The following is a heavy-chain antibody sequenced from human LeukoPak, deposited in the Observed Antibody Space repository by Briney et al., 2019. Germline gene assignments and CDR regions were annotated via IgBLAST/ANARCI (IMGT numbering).Heavy chain of an antibody. CDR2: IYYSGST. V-gene: IGHV4-31*03. Sequence: PSETLSLTCTVSGGSISSGGYYWSWIRQHPGKGLEWIGYIYYSGSTYYNPSLKSRVTISIDTSKNQFSLKLSPVTAADTAVYYCARAGCDSSGYSTYYFDYWGQGTLVTVSS. J-gene: IGHJ4*02. CDR1: GGSISSGGYY. D-gene: IGHD3-22*01. CDR3: ARAGCDSSGYSTYYFDY.